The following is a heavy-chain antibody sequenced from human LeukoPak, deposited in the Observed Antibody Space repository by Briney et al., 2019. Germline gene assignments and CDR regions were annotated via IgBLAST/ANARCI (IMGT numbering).Heavy chain of an antibody. Sequence: PSETLSHTCTVSGGSISSYYWSWIRQPPGKGLEWIGYIYYSGSTNYNPSLKSRVTISVDTSKNQFSLKLSSVTAADTAVYYCARSAGYCSGGSCYSVYYYYYMDVWAKGPRSPSP. CDR2: IYYSGST. CDR3: ARSAGYCSGGSCYSVYYYYYMDV. V-gene: IGHV4-59*01. CDR1: GGSISSYY. J-gene: IGHJ6*03. D-gene: IGHD2-15*01.